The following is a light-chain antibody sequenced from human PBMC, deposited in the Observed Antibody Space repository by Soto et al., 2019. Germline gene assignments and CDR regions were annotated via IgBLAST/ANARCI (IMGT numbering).Light chain of an antibody. CDR3: CSYAGGRSPYV. Sequence: QSALTQPASVSGSPGQSITISCTGTTSDVGSYDLVSWYQQHPGKAPKIMIYEVSKRPSGDSNRFSGSKSGNTASLTIFGLQAEDEADYYCCSYAGGRSPYVFGTGTKVTV. V-gene: IGLV2-23*02. CDR2: EVS. CDR1: TSDVGSYDL. J-gene: IGLJ1*01.